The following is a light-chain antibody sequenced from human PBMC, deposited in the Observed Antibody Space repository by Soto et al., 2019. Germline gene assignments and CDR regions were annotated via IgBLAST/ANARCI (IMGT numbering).Light chain of an antibody. CDR1: RSDVGGYNY. V-gene: IGLV2-14*01. Sequence: HSALTQPASVSGSPGQSITISCTGTRSDVGGYNYVSWYQHHPGKAPKLLIYEVRHRPSGLANRFSGSKSGNTASLTISGLQAEDEADYFCCAYTGSSTVLVVGGTKLTVL. CDR2: EVR. J-gene: IGLJ2*01. CDR3: CAYTGSSTVL.